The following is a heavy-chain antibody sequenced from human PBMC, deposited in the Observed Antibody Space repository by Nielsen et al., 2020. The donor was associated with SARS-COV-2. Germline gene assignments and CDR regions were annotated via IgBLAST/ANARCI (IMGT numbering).Heavy chain of an antibody. J-gene: IGHJ3*02. Sequence: GESLKISCKGSGYTFTSYWIGWVRQMPGKGLEWMGIIYPGDSETRYSPSFQGQVTISADKSISTAYLQWSSLKASDTAMYYCARTMAAAVMGAFDIWGQGTRVTVSS. CDR2: IYPGDSET. D-gene: IGHD6-13*01. V-gene: IGHV5-51*01. CDR1: GYTFTSYW. CDR3: ARTMAAAVMGAFDI.